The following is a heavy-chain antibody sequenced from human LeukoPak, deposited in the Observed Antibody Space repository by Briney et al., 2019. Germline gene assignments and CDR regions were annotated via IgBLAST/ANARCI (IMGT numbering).Heavy chain of an antibody. D-gene: IGHD6-13*01. CDR1: GFTFDDYA. CDR2: ISWNSGSI. Sequence: GGSLRLSCAASGFTFDDYAMHWVRQAPGKGLEWVSGISWNSGSIGYADSVKGRFTISRDNAKNSLYLQMNSLRAEDTALYYCAKDCGYSSSWYPGGYGMDVWGQGTTVTVSS. V-gene: IGHV3-9*01. J-gene: IGHJ6*02. CDR3: AKDCGYSSSWYPGGYGMDV.